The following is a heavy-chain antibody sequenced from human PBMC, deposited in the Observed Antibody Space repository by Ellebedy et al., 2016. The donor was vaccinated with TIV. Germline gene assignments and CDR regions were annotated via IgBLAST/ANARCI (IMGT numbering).Heavy chain of an antibody. Sequence: SETLSLXCTVSGGSISSGNYHWSWIRQPPGEGLEWIGYTYYSGSTQYNPSLGSRVSILVDTSKNQFSPKLSSVTAADTAVYYCATYIAGYSGRGGWGQGTLVTVSS. D-gene: IGHD2-15*01. V-gene: IGHV4-30-4*01. CDR3: ATYIAGYSGRGG. CDR1: GGSISSGNYH. CDR2: TYYSGST. J-gene: IGHJ4*02.